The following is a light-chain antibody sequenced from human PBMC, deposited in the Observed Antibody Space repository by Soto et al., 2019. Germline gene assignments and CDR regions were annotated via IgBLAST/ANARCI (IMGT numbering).Light chain of an antibody. CDR2: GAS. CDR1: QSVRSN. CDR3: QQYNTWSLT. V-gene: IGKV3-15*01. Sequence: EIVMTQSPATLSVSPGDRVTLSCRASQSVRSNSAWYQQKPGQAPRLLIYGASTRATGIPARFSGSGYETEFTLTISSLHSEDFAVYYCQQYNTWSLTFGGGTKVEI. J-gene: IGKJ4*01.